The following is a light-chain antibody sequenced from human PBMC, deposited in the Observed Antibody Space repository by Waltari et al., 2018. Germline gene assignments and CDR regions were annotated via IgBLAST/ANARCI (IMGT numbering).Light chain of an antibody. CDR1: GSNIGNNF. J-gene: IGLJ2*01. Sequence: QSVLTQPPSVSAAPGQKVTISCSGTGSNIGNNFVSRYQQLPGTAPNLLSYDNNKRPSGIPDRFSGSKSGTSATLGITGLQTGDEADYYCGTWDTDLSVVFGGGTKLTVL. CDR3: GTWDTDLSVV. CDR2: DNN. V-gene: IGLV1-51*01.